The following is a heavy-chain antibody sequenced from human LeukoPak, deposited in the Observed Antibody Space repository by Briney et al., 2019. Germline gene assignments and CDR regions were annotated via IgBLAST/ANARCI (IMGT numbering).Heavy chain of an antibody. J-gene: IGHJ4*02. CDR1: GFSFSDYS. CDR2: IFTSSDLI. Sequence: PGGSLRLSCAASGFSFSDYSMNWVRQAPGRGLEWISYIFTSSDLISYADSVKGRFTISRDNAKNSVYLQMNSLRTEDTAVYYCAKDHNWSFEDWGQGTLVTVSS. CDR3: AKDHNWSFED. V-gene: IGHV3-48*01. D-gene: IGHD1-20*01.